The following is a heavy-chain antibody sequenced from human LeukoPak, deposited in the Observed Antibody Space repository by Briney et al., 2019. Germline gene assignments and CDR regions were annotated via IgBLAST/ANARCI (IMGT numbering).Heavy chain of an antibody. Sequence: GGSLRLSCSASGFTFSSYAMHWVRQAPGKGLEYVSAISSNGGSTYYADSVKGRFTISRDNSKNTLYLQMSSLRAEDTAVYYCVKEYYYGSGSYFGGYGIDVWGKGTTVTVSS. CDR3: VKEYYYGSGSYFGGYGIDV. CDR1: GFTFSSYA. V-gene: IGHV3-64D*06. D-gene: IGHD3-10*01. CDR2: ISSNGGST. J-gene: IGHJ6*04.